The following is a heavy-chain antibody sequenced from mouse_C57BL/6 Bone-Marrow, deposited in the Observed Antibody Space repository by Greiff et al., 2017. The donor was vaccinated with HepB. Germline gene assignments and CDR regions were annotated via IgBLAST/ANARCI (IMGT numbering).Heavy chain of an antibody. CDR1: GISITTGNYR. CDR2: IYYSGTI. J-gene: IGHJ3*01. V-gene: IGHV3-5*01. CDR3: ARDGGYGYDGYYGFAY. Sequence: EVQLVESGPGLVKPSQTVFLTCTVTGISITTGNYRWSWIRQFPGNKLEWIGYIYYSGTITYNPSLTSRTTITRDTPKNQFFLEMNSLTAEDTATYYGARDGGYGYDGYYGFAYWGQGTLVTVSA. D-gene: IGHD2-3*01.